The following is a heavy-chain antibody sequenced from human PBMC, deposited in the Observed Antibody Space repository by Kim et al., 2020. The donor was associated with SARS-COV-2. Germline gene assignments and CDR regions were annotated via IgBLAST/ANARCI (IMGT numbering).Heavy chain of an antibody. Sequence: SETLSLTCTVSGGSISNSSYYWGWIRQPPGKGLEWIGSIYFSGGTFDNPSLKSRLTISVDTSNNQFSLTLTSGTATDTAIYYCARQRIGSLGADYWGQGILVTVPA. V-gene: IGHV4-39*01. D-gene: IGHD2-15*01. CDR3: ARQRIGSLGADY. J-gene: IGHJ4*02. CDR2: IYFSGGT. CDR1: GGSISNSSYY.